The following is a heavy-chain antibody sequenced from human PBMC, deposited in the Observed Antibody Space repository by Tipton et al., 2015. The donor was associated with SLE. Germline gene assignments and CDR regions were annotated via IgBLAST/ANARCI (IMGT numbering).Heavy chain of an antibody. D-gene: IGHD5-18*01. V-gene: IGHV1-8*01. CDR3: ARVRVDTAMGVFDF. CDR1: GYTFTSYD. Sequence: QSGPEVKKPGASVKVSCKASGYTFTSYDINWVRQATGQGLEWMGWMNPNSGNTGYAQKFQGRVTMTRNTSTSTAYMELSSLRSEDTAVYYCARVRVDTAMGVFDFWGQGTLVTVSS. J-gene: IGHJ4*02. CDR2: MNPNSGNT.